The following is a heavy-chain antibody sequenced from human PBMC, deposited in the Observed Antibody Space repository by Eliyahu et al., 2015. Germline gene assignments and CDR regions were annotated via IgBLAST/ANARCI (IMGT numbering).Heavy chain of an antibody. Sequence: CPASGFTFSSYGMXWVRQAPGKGLEWVAVIWYDGSKKYYADSVKGRFTISRDNSKNTLYLQMNSLRVEDTAVYYCARESSYQRGDYWGQGTLVTVSS. J-gene: IGHJ4*02. CDR1: GFTFSSYG. D-gene: IGHD2-2*01. CDR3: ARESSYQRGDY. V-gene: IGHV3-33*01. CDR2: IWYDGSKK.